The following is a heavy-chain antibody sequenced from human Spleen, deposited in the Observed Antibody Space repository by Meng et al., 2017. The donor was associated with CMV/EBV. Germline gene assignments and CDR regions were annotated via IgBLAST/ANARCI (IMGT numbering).Heavy chain of an antibody. CDR1: GGSFGSFY. CDR3: ARVGSRGYGFYLDS. Sequence: SETLSLTCAVSGGSFGSFYWSWIRQPPGKGLEWIGYIYYSGSTNYNPSLESRVTISVDTSKKQFSLNLISVTAADTAVYYCARVGSRGYGFYLDSWGQGTLVTVSS. D-gene: IGHD5-18*01. CDR2: IYYSGST. J-gene: IGHJ4*02. V-gene: IGHV4-59*01.